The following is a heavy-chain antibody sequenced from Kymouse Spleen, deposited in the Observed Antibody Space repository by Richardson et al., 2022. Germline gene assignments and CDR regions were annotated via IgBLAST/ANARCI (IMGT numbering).Heavy chain of an antibody. CDR3: ARDRGNYYGSGSYLYYYYYGMDV. CDR2: IWYDGSNK. D-gene: IGHD3-10*01. CDR1: GFTFSSYG. J-gene: IGHJ6*02. V-gene: IGHV3-33*01. Sequence: QVQLVESGGGVVQPGRSLRLSCAASGFTFSSYGMHWVRQAPGKGLEWVAVIWYDGSNKYYADSVKGRFTISRDNSKNTLYLQMNSLRAEDTAVYYCARDRGNYYGSGSYLYYYYYGMDVWGQGTTVTVSS.